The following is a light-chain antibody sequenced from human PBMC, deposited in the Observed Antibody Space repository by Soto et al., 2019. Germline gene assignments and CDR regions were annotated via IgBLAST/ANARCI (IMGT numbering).Light chain of an antibody. CDR3: QQSTA. CDR2: DAS. CDR1: QGISSA. Sequence: AIQLTQSPSSLSASVGDRVTITCRASQGISSALAWYQQKPGKAPKLLIYDASSLESGVPSRFSGSGSGTDFTLTISSLQPEDFATYYCQQSTAFVQGTRLEIK. V-gene: IGKV1-13*02. J-gene: IGKJ5*01.